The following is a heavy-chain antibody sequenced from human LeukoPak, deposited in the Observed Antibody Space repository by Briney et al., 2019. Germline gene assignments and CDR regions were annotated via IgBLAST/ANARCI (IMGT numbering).Heavy chain of an antibody. Sequence: SDPLSLTCAVYVGSFSGYYWSWIREPPGKGLEWIEEISHSGSSNYNPSPKSRVTISVDTSENQFSLKLSSVTDADTEVYYCARHLMVRGVRRSYYFDYWGQGTLVTVSS. CDR3: ARHLMVRGVRRSYYFDY. V-gene: IGHV4-34*01. CDR1: VGSFSGYY. J-gene: IGHJ4*02. CDR2: ISHSGSS. D-gene: IGHD3-10*01.